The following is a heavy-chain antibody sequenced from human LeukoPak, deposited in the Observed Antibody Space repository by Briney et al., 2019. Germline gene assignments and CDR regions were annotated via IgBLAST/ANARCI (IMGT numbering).Heavy chain of an antibody. CDR3: ARDLGDGDYADWFDP. CDR1: GYTFTSYY. J-gene: IGHJ5*02. D-gene: IGHD4-17*01. Sequence: ASVKVSCKASGYTFTSYYMHWVRQAPGQGLEWMGIISPSGGSTSYAQKFQGRVTMTRDTSTSTVYMELSSLRSEDTAVYYCARDLGDGDYADWFDPWGQGTLVTVSS. CDR2: ISPSGGST. V-gene: IGHV1-46*01.